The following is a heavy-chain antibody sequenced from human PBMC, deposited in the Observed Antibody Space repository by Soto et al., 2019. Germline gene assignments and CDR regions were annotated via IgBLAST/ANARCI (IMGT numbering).Heavy chain of an antibody. CDR2: ISVTGTT. CDR3: XXXSPWTGNWFDP. D-gene: IGHD1-1*01. CDR1: GDSVSSGFYY. Sequence: QLQLRESGPGLVKPSETLSLTCTVSGDSVSSGFYYWVWVRQPPGKGLEWIASISVTGTTFYSSSLQSRVTISLDMSKNQFSLKLTSMXXXXXXXXXXXXXSPWTGNWFDPWGQGTLVTVSS. V-gene: IGHV4-39*01. J-gene: IGHJ5*02.